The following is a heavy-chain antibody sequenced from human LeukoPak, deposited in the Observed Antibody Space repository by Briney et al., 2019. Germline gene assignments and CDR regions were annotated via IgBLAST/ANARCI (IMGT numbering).Heavy chain of an antibody. Sequence: ASVKVSCKASGYTFTGYYMHWVRQAPGQGLEWMGWINPNSGGTNYAQKFQGRVTMTRDTSISTAYMELSRLRSDDTAVYYCARDLTILDAQYYYYYYMDVWGKGTTVTVSS. CDR3: ARDLTILDAQYYYYYYMDV. CDR1: GYTFTGYY. J-gene: IGHJ6*03. D-gene: IGHD3-3*01. CDR2: INPNSGGT. V-gene: IGHV1-2*02.